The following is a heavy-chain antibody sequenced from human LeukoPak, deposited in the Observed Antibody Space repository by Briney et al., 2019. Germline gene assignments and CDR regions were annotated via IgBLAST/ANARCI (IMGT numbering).Heavy chain of an antibody. J-gene: IGHJ4*02. Sequence: SVKVSCKASGGTFSSYAISWVRQAPGQGLEWMGGIIPIFGTANYAQKFQGRVTITADESTSTAYMELSSLRSEDTAVYYCVVARWGPYSSGWPFDYWGQGTLVTVSS. D-gene: IGHD6-19*01. V-gene: IGHV1-69*13. CDR2: IIPIFGTA. CDR1: GGTFSSYA. CDR3: VVARWGPYSSGWPFDY.